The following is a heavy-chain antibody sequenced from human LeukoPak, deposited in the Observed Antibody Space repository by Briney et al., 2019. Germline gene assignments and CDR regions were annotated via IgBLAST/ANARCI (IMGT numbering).Heavy chain of an antibody. CDR2: ISGSGGST. J-gene: IGHJ4*02. Sequence: GGSLRLSCAASGFTFSSYAMSWVRQAPGKGLEWASAISGSGGSTYYADSVKGRFTISRDNSKNTLYLQMNSLRAEDTAVYYCANDDPYYYDSSGYFFDYWGQGTLVTVSS. D-gene: IGHD3-22*01. CDR3: ANDDPYYYDSSGYFFDY. CDR1: GFTFSSYA. V-gene: IGHV3-23*01.